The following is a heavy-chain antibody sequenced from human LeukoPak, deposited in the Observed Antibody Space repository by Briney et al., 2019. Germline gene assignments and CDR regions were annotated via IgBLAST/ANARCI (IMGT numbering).Heavy chain of an antibody. CDR3: ARAGYNYGKNDY. V-gene: IGHV1-46*01. D-gene: IGHD5-24*01. J-gene: IGHJ4*02. CDR2: INPSGGST. CDR1: GYTFTSYY. Sequence: GASVKVSCKASGYTFTSYYIHWVRQAPGQGLDWMGIINPSGGSTSYAQQFQGRVTMTRDTSTSTVYMELSSLRSEDTAVYYCARAGYNYGKNDYWGQGTLVTVSS.